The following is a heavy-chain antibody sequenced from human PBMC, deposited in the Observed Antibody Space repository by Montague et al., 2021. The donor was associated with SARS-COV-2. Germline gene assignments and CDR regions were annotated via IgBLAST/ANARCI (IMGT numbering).Heavy chain of an antibody. Sequence: SLRLSCAASGFTFSSYSMNWVRQAPGKGLEWVSSISSSSSYIYYADSVKGRFTISRDNAKNSLYLQMNSLRAEDTAVYYCVRGYDFWSGGYYYYYGMDVWGQGTTVTVSS. D-gene: IGHD3-3*01. V-gene: IGHV3-21*01. J-gene: IGHJ6*02. CDR1: GFTFSSYS. CDR2: ISSSSSYI. CDR3: VRGYDFWSGGYYYYYGMDV.